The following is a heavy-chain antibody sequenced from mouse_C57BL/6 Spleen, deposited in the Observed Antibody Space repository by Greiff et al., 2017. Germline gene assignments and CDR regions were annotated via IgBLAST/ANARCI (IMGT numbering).Heavy chain of an antibody. D-gene: IGHD2-3*01. Sequence: EVQVVESGGGLVKPGGSLKLSCAASGFTFSSYTMSWVRQTPEKRLAWVATISGGGGNPYSPDSVKGRFTISRDNAKNTLYLQMSSLRSEDTAFYYCARGYDGYYAYAMDYWGQGTSVTVSS. CDR1: GFTFSSYT. V-gene: IGHV5-9*01. CDR2: ISGGGGNP. CDR3: ARGYDGYYAYAMDY. J-gene: IGHJ4*01.